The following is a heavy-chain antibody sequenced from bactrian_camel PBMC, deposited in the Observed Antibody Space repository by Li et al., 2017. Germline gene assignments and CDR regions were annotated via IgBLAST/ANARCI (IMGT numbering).Heavy chain of an antibody. D-gene: IGHD4*01. Sequence: HVQLVESGGGSVQAGGSLRLSCAASGYTYSRFCMGWFRQSPGKERERVAAVDSDGKTLYADSVKGRFTISQDNAKNTLYLQMNALKPEDSAMYYCAFAPGVTLWRGFLDADVHKFWGRGTQVTVS. CDR2: VDSDGKT. J-gene: IGHJ4*01. CDR3: AFAPGVTLWRGFLDADVHKF. V-gene: IGHV3S55*01. CDR1: GYTYSRFC.